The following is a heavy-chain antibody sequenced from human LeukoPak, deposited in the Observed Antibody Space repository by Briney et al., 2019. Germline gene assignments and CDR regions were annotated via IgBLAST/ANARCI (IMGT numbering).Heavy chain of an antibody. V-gene: IGHV1-18*01. D-gene: IGHD4-17*01. CDR3: ARDLRHGVNTEGLGP. J-gene: IGHJ5*02. CDR2: ISAYNGNT. CDR1: GYTFTSYG. Sequence: ASVKVSCKASGYTFTSYGISWVRQAPGQGLEWMGWISAYNGNTNYAQKLQGRVTMTTDTSTSTAYMELRGLRSDDTAVYYCARDLRHGVNTEGLGPWGQGTLVTVSS.